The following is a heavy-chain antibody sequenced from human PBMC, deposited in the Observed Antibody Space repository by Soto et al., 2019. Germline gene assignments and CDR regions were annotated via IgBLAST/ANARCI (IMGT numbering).Heavy chain of an antibody. CDR3: ARHLYSNSGGGPSFDF. CDR2: ISHEGSNK. V-gene: IGHV3-30*03. D-gene: IGHD3-16*01. J-gene: IGHJ4*02. CDR1: GFTFSSYG. Sequence: GGSLRLSCAASGFTFSSYGMHWVRQAPGKGLEWVAVISHEGSNKQYADSVKGRFTISRDNTKNTLYLQMNSLRAEDTAVYYCARHLYSNSGGGPSFDFWGLGTPVTVSS.